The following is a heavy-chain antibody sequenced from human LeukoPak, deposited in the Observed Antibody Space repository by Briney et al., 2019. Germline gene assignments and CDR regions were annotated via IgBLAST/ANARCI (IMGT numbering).Heavy chain of an antibody. D-gene: IGHD5-18*01. CDR2: ITGGGTRT. V-gene: IGHV3-23*01. CDR1: GFTFSSYS. Sequence: GGSLRLSCAASGFTFSSYSMNWVRQAPGKGLEWVSGITGGGTRTYYADSVKGRFTISRDNSKNTLYLQMNSLRAEDMAVYYCAKALDTAMVTRSFASDYWGQGTLVTVSS. CDR3: AKALDTAMVTRSFASDY. J-gene: IGHJ4*02.